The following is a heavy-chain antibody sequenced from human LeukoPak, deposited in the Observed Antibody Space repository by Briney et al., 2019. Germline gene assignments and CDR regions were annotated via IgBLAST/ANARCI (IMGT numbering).Heavy chain of an antibody. V-gene: IGHV3-23*01. CDR1: GFTFNTYV. D-gene: IGHD3-22*01. J-gene: IGHJ4*02. CDR3: AKELDSSGYFDY. Sequence: GGSLRLSCAASGFTFNTYVSWVRQAPGKGLEWVSAISGSGGSTYYADSVKGRFTISRDNSKNTLYLQMNSLRAEDTAVYYCAKELDSSGYFDYWGQGTLVTVSS. CDR2: ISGSGGST.